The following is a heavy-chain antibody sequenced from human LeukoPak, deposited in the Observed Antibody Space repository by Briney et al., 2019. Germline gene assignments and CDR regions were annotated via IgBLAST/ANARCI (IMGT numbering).Heavy chain of an antibody. Sequence: TGGSLRLSCAASGISFSNYDMHWVRQAPGKGLEWVAFIRYDGSNEYYADSVKGRFTISRDNSKNTLYLQMNSLRTEDTAVYYCAKNSGYNNDWFDYWGRNPGHRLL. J-gene: IGHJ4*01. V-gene: IGHV3-30*02. D-gene: IGHD6-19*01. CDR1: GISFSNYD. CDR3: AKNSGYNNDWFDY. CDR2: IRYDGSNE.